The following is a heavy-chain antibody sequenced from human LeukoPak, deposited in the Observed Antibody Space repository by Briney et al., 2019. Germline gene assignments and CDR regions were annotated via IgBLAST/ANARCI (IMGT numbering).Heavy chain of an antibody. Sequence: PSETLSLTXAVSNDSIKDYYWNWIRQPPGKGVEWIGFVSNSGSTNYNPSLKSRVTISIDTSKRQFSLRLTSVTAADTAVYYCARYEVGSSWAQAFDVWGQGAMVTVSS. J-gene: IGHJ3*01. D-gene: IGHD6-13*01. V-gene: IGHV4-59*01. CDR3: ARYEVGSSWAQAFDV. CDR1: NDSIKDYY. CDR2: VSNSGST.